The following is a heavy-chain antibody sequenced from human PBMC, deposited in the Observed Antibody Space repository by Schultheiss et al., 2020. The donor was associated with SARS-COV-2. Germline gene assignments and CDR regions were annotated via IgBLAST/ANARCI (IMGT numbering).Heavy chain of an antibody. CDR3: ARQAARGNWFDP. J-gene: IGHJ5*02. CDR2: IKQDGSEK. V-gene: IGHV3-7*01. Sequence: GGSLRLSCAASGFTFSSYGMHWVRQAPGKGLEWVANIKQDGSEKYYVDSVKGRFTISRDNAKNSLYLQMNSLRAEDTAVYYCARQAARGNWFDPWGQGTLVTVSS. D-gene: IGHD2-15*01. CDR1: GFTFSSYG.